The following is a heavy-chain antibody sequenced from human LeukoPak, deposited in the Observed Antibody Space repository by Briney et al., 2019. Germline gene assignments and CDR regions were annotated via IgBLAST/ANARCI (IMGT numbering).Heavy chain of an antibody. CDR2: IWYDGSNK. V-gene: IGHV3-33*06. CDR3: AKGGITGTTEAAFDY. J-gene: IGHJ4*02. D-gene: IGHD1-7*01. Sequence: GGSLRLSCAASGFTFSSYGMHWVRQAPGMGLEWVAVIWYDGSNKYYADSVKGRFTISRDNSKNTLYLQMNSLRAEDTAVYYCAKGGITGTTEAAFDYWGQGTLVTVSS. CDR1: GFTFSSYG.